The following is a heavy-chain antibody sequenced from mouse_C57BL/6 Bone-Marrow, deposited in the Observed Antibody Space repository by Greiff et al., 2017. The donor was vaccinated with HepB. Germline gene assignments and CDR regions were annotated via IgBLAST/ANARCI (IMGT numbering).Heavy chain of an antibody. CDR2: IYPRSGNT. Sequence: QVQLQQSGAELARPGASVKLSCKASGYTFTSYGISWVKQRTGQGLEWIGEIYPRSGNTYYNEKFKGKATLTADKSSSTAYMELRSLTSEDSAVYFCASGGGYYLYAMDYWGQGTSVTVSS. CDR3: ASGGGYYLYAMDY. V-gene: IGHV1-81*01. J-gene: IGHJ4*01. CDR1: GYTFTSYG. D-gene: IGHD2-3*01.